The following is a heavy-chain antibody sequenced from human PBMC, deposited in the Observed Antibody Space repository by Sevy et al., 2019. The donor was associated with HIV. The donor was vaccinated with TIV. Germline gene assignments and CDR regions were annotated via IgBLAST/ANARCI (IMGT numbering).Heavy chain of an antibody. CDR1: GFTFSSYA. D-gene: IGHD2-21*02. Sequence: GGSLRLSCAASGFTFSSYAMSWVRQAPGKGLEWVSAISGSGGSTYNADSVKGRFTITRDNSKNTLYLQMNSLRAEDRAVYYCAKDFSSAYCGGDCYSEYFQHWGQGTLVTVSS. V-gene: IGHV3-23*01. J-gene: IGHJ1*01. CDR3: AKDFSSAYCGGDCYSEYFQH. CDR2: ISGSGGST.